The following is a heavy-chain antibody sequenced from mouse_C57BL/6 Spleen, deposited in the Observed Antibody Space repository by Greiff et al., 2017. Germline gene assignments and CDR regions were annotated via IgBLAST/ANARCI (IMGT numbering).Heavy chain of an antibody. CDR1: GYTFTDYY. CDR3: ARGRLRRGGYAMDY. V-gene: IGHV1-26*01. J-gene: IGHJ4*01. D-gene: IGHD2-4*01. Sequence: EVQLQQSGPELVKPGASVKISCKASGYTFTDYYMNWVKQSHGKSLEWIGDINPNNGGTSYNQKFKGKATLTVDKSSSTAYMELRSLTSEDSAVYYCARGRLRRGGYAMDYWGQGTSVTVSS. CDR2: INPNNGGT.